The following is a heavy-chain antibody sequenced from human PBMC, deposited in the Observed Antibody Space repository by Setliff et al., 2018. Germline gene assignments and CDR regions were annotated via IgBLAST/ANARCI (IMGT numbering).Heavy chain of an antibody. CDR1: GASVSGNSYY. D-gene: IGHD2-8*02. Sequence: PSETLSLTCTVPGASVSGNSYYWDWIRQPPGKGLEWIASTYYSGNTYYNPSLKSRVTISVDNSKNQFSLKLTTVTAADTAVYYCASAPRYFAHTGSYFDFWDQVTLVTVSS. V-gene: IGHV4-39*07. CDR2: TYYSGNT. J-gene: IGHJ4*02. CDR3: ASAPRYFAHTGSYFDF.